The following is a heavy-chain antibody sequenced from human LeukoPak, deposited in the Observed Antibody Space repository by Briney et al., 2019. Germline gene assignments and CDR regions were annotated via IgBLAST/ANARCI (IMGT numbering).Heavy chain of an antibody. Sequence: GGSLRLSCAASGFTFSSYGMHWVRQAPGKGLEWVAVISHDGSNKYYADSVKGRFTISRDNSKNTLYLQMNSLRAEDTAVYYCAKVGGSYYGNYYFDYWGQGTLVTVSS. V-gene: IGHV3-30*18. CDR3: AKVGGSYYGNYYFDY. D-gene: IGHD1-26*01. J-gene: IGHJ4*02. CDR1: GFTFSSYG. CDR2: ISHDGSNK.